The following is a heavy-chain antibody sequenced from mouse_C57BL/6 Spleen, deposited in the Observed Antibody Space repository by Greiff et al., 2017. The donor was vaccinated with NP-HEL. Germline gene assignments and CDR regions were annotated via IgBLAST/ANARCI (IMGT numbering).Heavy chain of an antibody. CDR1: GFTFSDYY. V-gene: IGHV5-16*01. D-gene: IGHD2-3*01. Sequence: EVQVVESEGGLVQPGSSMKLSCTASGFTFSDYYMAWVRQVPEKGLEWVANINYDGSSTYYLDSLKSRFIISRDNAKNILYLQMSSLKSEDTATYYCARGYDGYPYYFDDWGQGTTLTVSS. CDR2: INYDGSST. J-gene: IGHJ2*01. CDR3: ARGYDGYPYYFDD.